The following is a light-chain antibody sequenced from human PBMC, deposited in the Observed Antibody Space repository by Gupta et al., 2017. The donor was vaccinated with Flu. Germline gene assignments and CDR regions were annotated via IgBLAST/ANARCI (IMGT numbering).Light chain of an antibody. Sequence: QSVLTQPPPVSAAPGQKVAISCSGSSSNIGINYVSWYQLLPGTAPQLLIYENHKRPSGIPDRFSGSKSGTSATLAITGLQTGDEADYYCGTWDNSLSAVVFGGGTKLTVL. CDR1: SSNIGINY. CDR2: ENH. CDR3: GTWDNSLSAVV. J-gene: IGLJ2*01. V-gene: IGLV1-51*01.